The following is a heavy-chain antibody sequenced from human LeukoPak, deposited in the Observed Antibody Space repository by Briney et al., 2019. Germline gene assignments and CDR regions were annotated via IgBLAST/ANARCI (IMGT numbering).Heavy chain of an antibody. Sequence: ASVKVSCKASGYTFTSYGISWVRQAPGQGLEWMGWISAYNGNTNYAQKLQGRVTMTTDTSTSTAYMELRSLRSNDTAVYYCARASPELPWFDPWGQGTLVTVSS. CDR1: GYTFTSYG. CDR2: ISAYNGNT. V-gene: IGHV1-18*01. CDR3: ARASPELPWFDP. D-gene: IGHD1-7*01. J-gene: IGHJ5*02.